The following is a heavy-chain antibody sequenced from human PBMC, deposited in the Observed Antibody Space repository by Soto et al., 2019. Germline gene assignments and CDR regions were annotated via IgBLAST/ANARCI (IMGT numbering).Heavy chain of an antibody. Sequence: TSETLSLTCTVSGGSISSYYWSWIRQPPGKGLEWIGYIYYSGSTNYNPSLKSRVTISVDTSKNQFSLKLSSVTAADTAVYYCARDLGIPKLANWFDPWGQGTLVTVSS. V-gene: IGHV4-59*01. CDR1: GGSISSYY. CDR3: ARDLGIPKLANWFDP. D-gene: IGHD2-2*02. J-gene: IGHJ5*02. CDR2: IYYSGST.